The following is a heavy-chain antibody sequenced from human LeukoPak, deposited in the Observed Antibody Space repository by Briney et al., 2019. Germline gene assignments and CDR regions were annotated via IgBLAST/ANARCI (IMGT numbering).Heavy chain of an antibody. CDR1: GGSLTSSY. V-gene: IGHV4-4*07. J-gene: IGHJ4*02. CDR3: ARDPNSAL. CDR2: LPPSGST. D-gene: IGHD4-23*01. Sequence: SGTLSLTCNVSGGSLTSSYWSWIRQPAGKGLEWIGRLPPSGSTNYNPSLKSRVTMSADTSKNQFSLKLTSVTATDTAVYYCARDPNSALWGQGTLVTVSS.